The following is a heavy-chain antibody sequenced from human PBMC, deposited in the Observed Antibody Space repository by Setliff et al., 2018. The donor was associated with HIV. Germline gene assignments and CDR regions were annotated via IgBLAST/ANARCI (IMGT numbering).Heavy chain of an antibody. CDR2: ISDKGHEK. J-gene: IGHJ4*02. CDR3: AKRVSTIYYYDSSGYYY. V-gene: IGHV3-30*18. Sequence: HPGGSLRLSCAASGFTFSPYAMHWVRQAPGKGLESVALISDKGHEKYYADSMKGRFTISRGNSNNMSYLQMNSLRAEDTAVYYCAKRVSTIYYYDSSGYYYWGQGTLVTVSS. D-gene: IGHD3-22*01. CDR1: GFTFSPYA.